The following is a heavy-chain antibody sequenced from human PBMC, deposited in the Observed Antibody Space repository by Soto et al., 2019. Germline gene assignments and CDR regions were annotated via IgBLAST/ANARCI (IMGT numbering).Heavy chain of an antibody. CDR3: VRDPYLPTAGRLASLHY. V-gene: IGHV3-33*08. J-gene: IGHJ4*02. CDR2: IWYDGVNK. CDR1: GFSFRSYA. D-gene: IGHD1-1*01. Sequence: PGGSLRLSCAASGFSFRSYAMHWVRQAPGKGLECVPVIWYDGVNKYYADSVKGRFTISRDNSNNTLYVQMNSLKDEDTAVYYCVRDPYLPTAGRLASLHYWGPRTLGTASS.